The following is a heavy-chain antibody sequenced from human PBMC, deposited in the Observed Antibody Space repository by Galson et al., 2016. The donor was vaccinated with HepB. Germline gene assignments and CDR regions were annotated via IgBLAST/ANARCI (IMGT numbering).Heavy chain of an antibody. V-gene: IGHV3-23*01. D-gene: IGHD1-26*01. CDR2: ISGSGGST. CDR1: GFTFSSYA. CDR3: ARVEYSGSYSGCDY. Sequence: SLRLSCAASGFTFSSYAMSWVRQAPGKGLEWVSGISGSGGSTYYADSVKGRFTISRDNSKNTLYLQMISLRAEDTAVYYCARVEYSGSYSGCDYWGQGALVTVSS. J-gene: IGHJ4*02.